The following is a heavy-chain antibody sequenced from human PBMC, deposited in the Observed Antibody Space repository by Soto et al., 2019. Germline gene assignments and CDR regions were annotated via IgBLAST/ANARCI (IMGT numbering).Heavy chain of an antibody. CDR1: GFTFTKYG. CDR2: ISASGNT. Sequence: QVQLVQSGAEVKKPGASVKVSCKASGFTFTKYGISWVRQAPGQGLEWMGWISASGNTNYAQNLKGRVTMTRDTSTTTASMELRSLRSDDTAVYYCARCAGRPWFDPWGQGTLVIVSS. V-gene: IGHV1-18*01. CDR3: ARCAGRPWFDP. J-gene: IGHJ5*02. D-gene: IGHD6-13*01.